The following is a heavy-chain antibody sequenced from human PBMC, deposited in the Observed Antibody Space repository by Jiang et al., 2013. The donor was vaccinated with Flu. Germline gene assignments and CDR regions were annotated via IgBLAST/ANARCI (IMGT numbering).Heavy chain of an antibody. J-gene: IGHJ6*02. CDR1: GGTFSSYA. V-gene: IGHV1-18*01. CDR3: ARVVPLAPVYYAYGR. CDR2: ISASNGDT. Sequence: EVKKPGSSVKVSCKASGGTFSSYAISWVRQAPGQGLEWMGWISASNGDTNYAQNLQGRVTMTTDTSTSTAYMELKSLRSDDTAVYYCARVVPLAPVYYAYGRLGPRDHGHRLL. D-gene: IGHD2/OR15-2a*01.